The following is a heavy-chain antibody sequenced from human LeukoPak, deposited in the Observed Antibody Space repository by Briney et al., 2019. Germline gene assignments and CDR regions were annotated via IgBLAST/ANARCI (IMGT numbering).Heavy chain of an antibody. D-gene: IGHD3-22*01. CDR3: AREEIGTMTLGDY. J-gene: IGHJ4*02. CDR1: GYTFTSYA. V-gene: IGHV1-3*02. CDR2: SNAGNGNT. Sequence: ASVKVSCKASGYTFTSYAMHWVRQAPGQRLEWMGWSNAGNGNTKYSQEFQGRVTITRDTSASTAYMELSSLRSEDVAVYYCAREEIGTMTLGDYWGQGTLVTVSS.